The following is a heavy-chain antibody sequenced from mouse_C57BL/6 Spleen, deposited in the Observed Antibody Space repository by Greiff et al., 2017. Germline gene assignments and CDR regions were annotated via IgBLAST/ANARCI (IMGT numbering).Heavy chain of an antibody. CDR1: GFSFNTYA. Sequence: EVKLVESGGGLVQPKGSLKLSCAASGFSFNTYAMNWVRQAPGKGLEWVARIRSKSNNYATYYADSVKDRFTISRDDSESMLYLQMNNLKTEDTAMYYCVGHTVVEGYAMDYWGQGTSVTVSS. D-gene: IGHD1-1*01. J-gene: IGHJ4*01. CDR2: IRSKSNNYAT. V-gene: IGHV10-1*01. CDR3: VGHTVVEGYAMDY.